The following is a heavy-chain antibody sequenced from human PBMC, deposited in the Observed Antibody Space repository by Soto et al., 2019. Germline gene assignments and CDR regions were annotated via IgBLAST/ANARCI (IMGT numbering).Heavy chain of an antibody. CDR2: TNHSGSA. CDR1: GGSFSGYY. D-gene: IGHD2-2*02. J-gene: IGHJ4*02. Sequence: QVQLQQWGAGLLKPSETLSLTCAVYGGSFSGYYWSWIRQPPGRGLEWIGETNHSGSANVNPSLKSRVTISVDTSKNQFSLKLSSVTAADTAVYYCASLYCDSDCWGQGTLVTVSS. V-gene: IGHV4-34*01. CDR3: ASLYCDSDC.